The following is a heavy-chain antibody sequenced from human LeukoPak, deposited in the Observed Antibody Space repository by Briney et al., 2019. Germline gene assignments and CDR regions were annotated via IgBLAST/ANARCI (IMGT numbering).Heavy chain of an antibody. CDR3: SRGRDEYKVGNH. CDR1: GDSISGYY. CDR2: IHYSGSI. J-gene: IGHJ4*02. D-gene: IGHD5-24*01. Sequence: SETLSLTCAVYGDSISGYYWTWIRQFPGKGLEWIGEIHYSGSINYNPSLKSRATISGDTSKNQLSLKLYSVTAADTAVYYCSRGRDEYKVGNHWGQGTLVTVSS. V-gene: IGHV4-34*01.